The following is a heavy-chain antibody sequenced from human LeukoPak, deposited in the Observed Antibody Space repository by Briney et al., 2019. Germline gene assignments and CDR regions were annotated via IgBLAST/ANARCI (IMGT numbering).Heavy chain of an antibody. V-gene: IGHV4-34*01. CDR1: GGSFSGYY. CDR3: ARELWFRELPI. CDR2: ISHSGST. D-gene: IGHD3-10*01. J-gene: IGHJ3*02. Sequence: SETLSLTCAVYGGSFSGYYWSWIRQPPGKGLEWIGEISHSGSTNYNPSLKSRVTISVDTSKNQFSLKLNSVTAADTAVYYCARELWFRELPICGQGTMVTVSS.